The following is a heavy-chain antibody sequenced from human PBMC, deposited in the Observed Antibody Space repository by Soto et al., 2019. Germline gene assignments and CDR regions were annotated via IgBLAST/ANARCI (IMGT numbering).Heavy chain of an antibody. Sequence: SETLSLSCTVSCVSIRSYYWSWIRQPPGKGLEWIGYIYYSGSTNYNPSLKSRVTISVDTSKNQFSLKLSSLRAEDTAVYYCVKEGYYYDSSGYYYGWFDPWGQGTLVTVSS. V-gene: IGHV4-59*01. CDR3: VKEGYYYDSSGYYYGWFDP. J-gene: IGHJ5*02. CDR2: IYYSGST. CDR1: CVSIRSYY. D-gene: IGHD3-22*01.